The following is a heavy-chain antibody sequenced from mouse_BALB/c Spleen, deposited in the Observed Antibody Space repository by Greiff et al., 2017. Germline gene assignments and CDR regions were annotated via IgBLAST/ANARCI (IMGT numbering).Heavy chain of an antibody. CDR2: INPSNGGT. V-gene: IGHV1-53*01. J-gene: IGHJ4*01. D-gene: IGHD2-13*01. CDR1: GYTFTSYY. CDR3: SRSDYSDYRYYAMDY. Sequence: QVQLQQSGAELVKPGASVKLSCKASGYTFTSYYMYWVKQRPGQGLEWIGEINPSNGGTNFNEKFKSKATLTVDKSSSTAYMQLSSLTSEDSAVYYCSRSDYSDYRYYAMDYWGQGTSVTVSS.